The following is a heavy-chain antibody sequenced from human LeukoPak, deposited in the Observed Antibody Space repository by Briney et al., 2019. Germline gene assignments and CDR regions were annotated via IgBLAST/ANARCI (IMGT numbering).Heavy chain of an antibody. CDR2: IYSDNT. Sequence: PGGSLRLSCTVSGFTVSSNSVSWVRQAPGKGLEWVSFIYSDNTHYSDSVKGRFTISRDNSKNTLYLQMNSLRAEDTAVYYCARGPVPAAVDYWGQGTLVTVSS. V-gene: IGHV3-53*01. J-gene: IGHJ4*02. D-gene: IGHD2-2*01. CDR1: GFTVSSNS. CDR3: ARGPVPAAVDY.